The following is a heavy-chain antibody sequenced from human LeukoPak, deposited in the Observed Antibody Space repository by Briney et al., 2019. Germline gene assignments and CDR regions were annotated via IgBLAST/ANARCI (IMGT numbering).Heavy chain of an antibody. CDR3: WGAYCGGDCYPPYYYYGMDV. D-gene: IGHD2-21*02. Sequence: SVKVSCKASGGTFSSYAISWVRQAPGQGLEWMGRIIPILGIANYAQKFQGRVTITADKSTSTAYMELSSLRSEDTAVYYCWGAYCGGDCYPPYYYYGMDVWGQGTTVTVSS. CDR2: IIPILGIA. CDR1: GGTFSSYA. V-gene: IGHV1-69*04. J-gene: IGHJ6*02.